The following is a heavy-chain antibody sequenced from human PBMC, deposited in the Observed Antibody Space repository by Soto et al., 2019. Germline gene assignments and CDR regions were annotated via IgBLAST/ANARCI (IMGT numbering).Heavy chain of an antibody. J-gene: IGHJ4*02. CDR1: GGSFSGYY. V-gene: IGHV4-34*01. CDR3: ARGGSPDSSGYYPAY. D-gene: IGHD3-22*01. Sequence: SETLSLTCAVYGGSFSGYYSTWIRQPPGKGLEWIGEINHSGSTNYNPSLKSRVTISVDTSKNQFSLKFNSVTAADTAVYFCARGGSPDSSGYYPAYWGQGTLVTVS. CDR2: INHSGST.